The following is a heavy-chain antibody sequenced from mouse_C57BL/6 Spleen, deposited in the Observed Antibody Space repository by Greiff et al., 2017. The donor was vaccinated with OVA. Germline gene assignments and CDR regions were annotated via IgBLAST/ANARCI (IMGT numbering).Heavy chain of an antibody. CDR3: ARHDYGSSNGAMDY. V-gene: IGHV5-15*01. CDR1: GFTFSDYG. CDR2: ISNLAYSI. D-gene: IGHD1-1*01. J-gene: IGHJ4*01. Sequence: EVQRVESGGGLVQPGGSLKLSCAASGFTFSDYGMAWVRQAPRKGPEWVAFISNLAYSIYYADTVTGRFTISRENAKNTLYLEMSSLRSEDTAMYYCARHDYGSSNGAMDYWGQGTSVTVSS.